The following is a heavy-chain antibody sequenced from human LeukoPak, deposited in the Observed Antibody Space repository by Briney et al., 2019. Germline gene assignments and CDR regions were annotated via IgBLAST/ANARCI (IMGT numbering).Heavy chain of an antibody. D-gene: IGHD2-15*01. V-gene: IGHV1-2*02. CDR2: INPNSGGT. CDR3: AREGYCSGGSCLHFFDY. J-gene: IGHJ4*02. CDR1: GYTFTGYY. Sequence: GASVKVSCKASGYTFTGYYMHWVRQAPGQGLEWMGWINPNSGGTNYAQKFQGRVTMTRDTSISTAYMELSRLRSDDTAVYYCAREGYCSGGSCLHFFDYWGQGTLVTVSS.